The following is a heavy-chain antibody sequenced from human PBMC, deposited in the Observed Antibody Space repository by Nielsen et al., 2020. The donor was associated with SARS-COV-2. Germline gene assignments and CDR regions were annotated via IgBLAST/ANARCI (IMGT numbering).Heavy chain of an antibody. CDR3: AHSYDSSGYYPFQS. J-gene: IGHJ4*02. Sequence: SGPTLVKPTQTLTLTCTFSGFSLSTGGVGVGWIRQPPGKALEWLALIYWDDDKRYSASLRSRLTISKETSKDQVVLTMTNMDPVDTATYYCAHSYDSSGYYPFQSWGQGTLVTVSS. CDR2: IYWDDDK. CDR1: GFSLSTGGVG. D-gene: IGHD3-22*01. V-gene: IGHV2-5*02.